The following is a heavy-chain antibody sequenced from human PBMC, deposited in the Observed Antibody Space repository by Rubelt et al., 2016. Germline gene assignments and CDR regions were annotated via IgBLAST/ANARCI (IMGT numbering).Heavy chain of an antibody. Sequence: IYYADSVKGRFTISRDNAKNSLYLQMNSLRAEDTAVYYCARGPTTVVTGYYYYMDVWGKGTTVTVSS. CDR2: I. V-gene: IGHV3-48*04. CDR3: ARGPTTVVTGYYYYMDV. D-gene: IGHD4-23*01. J-gene: IGHJ6*03.